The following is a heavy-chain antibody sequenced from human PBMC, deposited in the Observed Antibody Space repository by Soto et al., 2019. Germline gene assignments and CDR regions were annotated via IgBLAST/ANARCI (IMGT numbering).Heavy chain of an antibody. D-gene: IGHD4-17*01. CDR3: ARRYGDCFDF. CDR2: IYYNGST. V-gene: IGHV4-39*01. J-gene: IGHJ4*02. CDR1: GGSISSSSYY. Sequence: SETLSLTCTVSGGSISSSSYYWGWIRQPPGKGLEWIGSIYYNGSTYYNPSLKSRVTISVDTSKNQFSLKLSSVTAADTAVYYCARRYGDCFDFWGQGTLVTVSS.